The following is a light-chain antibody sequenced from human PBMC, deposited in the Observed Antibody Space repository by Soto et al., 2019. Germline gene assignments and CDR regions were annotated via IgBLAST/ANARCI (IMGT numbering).Light chain of an antibody. Sequence: EIVLTQSPATLSLSPGERATLSCRASQSVSSYLAWYQQKPGQAPRLLIYDASNRATGIPARFSGSGSGTDFTITISSLEPEDFAVYYCQQRSNWPSITFGQGTRLESK. CDR2: DAS. CDR1: QSVSSY. CDR3: QQRSNWPSIT. V-gene: IGKV3-11*01. J-gene: IGKJ5*01.